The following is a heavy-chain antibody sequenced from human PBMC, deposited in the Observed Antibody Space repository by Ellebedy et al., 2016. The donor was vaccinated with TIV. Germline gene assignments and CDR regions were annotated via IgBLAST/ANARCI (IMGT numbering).Heavy chain of an antibody. V-gene: IGHV4-59*01. CDR1: GASISSYY. J-gene: IGHJ3*02. CDR2: ISYSGAT. CDR3: ARLPYYGSNSRGAVDI. D-gene: IGHD4-23*01. Sequence: GSLRLSXTVSGASISSYYWSWIRQFPGKGLEWIGYISYSGATNYNPSLRGRVTISLDTSKNQFSLKVTSVTAADTAEYYCARLPYYGSNSRGAVDIWGQGTMVTVSS.